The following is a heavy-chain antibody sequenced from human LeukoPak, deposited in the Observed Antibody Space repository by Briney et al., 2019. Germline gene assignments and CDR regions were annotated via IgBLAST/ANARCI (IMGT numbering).Heavy chain of an antibody. D-gene: IGHD1-26*01. CDR1: GGSISTYY. J-gene: IGHJ4*02. CDR2: IYYIGRT. CDR3: ARDRVGATYFDL. V-gene: IGHV4-59*01. Sequence: SETLSLTCTVSGGSISTYYWNWIRQAPGKGLEWIGYIYYIGRTNYNSSLGSRVTMSLDTSKNQFSLKMSSVSAADTAVYYCARDRVGATYFDLWGQGALVTVSS.